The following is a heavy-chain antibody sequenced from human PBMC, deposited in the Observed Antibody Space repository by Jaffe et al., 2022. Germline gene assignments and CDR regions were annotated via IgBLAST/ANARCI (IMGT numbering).Heavy chain of an antibody. CDR2: IYYSGST. D-gene: IGHD5-12*01. CDR3: AREDIVATFDAFDI. Sequence: QLQLQESGPGLVKPSETLSLTCTVSGGSISSSSYYWGWIRQPPGKGLEWIGSIYYSGSTYYNPSLKSRVTISVDTSKNQFSLKLSSVTAADTAVYYCAREDIVATFDAFDIWGQGTMVTVSS. V-gene: IGHV4-39*02. J-gene: IGHJ3*02. CDR1: GGSISSSSYY.